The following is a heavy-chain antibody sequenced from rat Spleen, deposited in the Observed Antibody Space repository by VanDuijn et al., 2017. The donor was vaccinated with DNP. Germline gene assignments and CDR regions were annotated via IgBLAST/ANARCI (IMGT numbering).Heavy chain of an antibody. Sequence: EVQLVESGGGLVQPRRSLKISCAASGFTFNDYNMAWVRQAPKKGLEWVATISYDGSSTYYRDSVKGRFTISRDNAKSTLYLQMDSLRSEDTATYYCASRYYGSTPFDYWGQGVMVTVSS. CDR3: ASRYYGSTPFDY. CDR1: GFTFNDYN. J-gene: IGHJ2*01. D-gene: IGHD1-6*01. V-gene: IGHV5-7*01. CDR2: ISYDGSST.